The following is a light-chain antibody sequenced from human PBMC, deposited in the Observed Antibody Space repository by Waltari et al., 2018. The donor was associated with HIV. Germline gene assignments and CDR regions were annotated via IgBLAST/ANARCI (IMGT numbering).Light chain of an antibody. Sequence: QSVLTQPPSASETPGQRVTISCSGSSSTIGSNYVYWYQQLPGPAPKLLIYRNIHRPSGVPGRFSGSKSGTSASLAISGLRSEDEADYYCAAWDDSLSGFVFGTGTKVTVL. CDR2: RNI. V-gene: IGLV1-47*01. CDR3: AAWDDSLSGFV. CDR1: SSTIGSNY. J-gene: IGLJ1*01.